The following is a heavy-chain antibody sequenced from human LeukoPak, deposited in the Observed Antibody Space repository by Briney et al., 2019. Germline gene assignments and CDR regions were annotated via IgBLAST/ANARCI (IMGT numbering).Heavy chain of an antibody. CDR3: ARGYDSSGYYSAFDI. V-gene: IGHV4-34*01. Sequence: PSETLSLTCAVYGGSFSGYYWSWIRQPPGKGLEWIGEINHSGSTNYNPSLKGRVTISVDTSKNQFSLKLSSVTAADTAVYYCARGYDSSGYYSAFDIWGQGTMVTVSS. CDR1: GGSFSGYY. J-gene: IGHJ3*02. D-gene: IGHD3-22*01. CDR2: INHSGST.